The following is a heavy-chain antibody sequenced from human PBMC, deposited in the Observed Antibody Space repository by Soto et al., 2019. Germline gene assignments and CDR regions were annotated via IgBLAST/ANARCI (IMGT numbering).Heavy chain of an antibody. CDR3: ARRYCSGGSCYQLPFDY. CDR1: GGSFSGYY. CDR2: INHSGST. D-gene: IGHD2-15*01. J-gene: IGHJ4*02. Sequence: QVQLQQWGAGLLKPSETLSLTCAVYGGSFSGYYWSWIRQPPGKGLEWIGEINHSGSTNYNPSLKSRVTISVDTSKNQFSLKLSSVTAADTAVYYCARRYCSGGSCYQLPFDYWGQGTLVTVSS. V-gene: IGHV4-34*01.